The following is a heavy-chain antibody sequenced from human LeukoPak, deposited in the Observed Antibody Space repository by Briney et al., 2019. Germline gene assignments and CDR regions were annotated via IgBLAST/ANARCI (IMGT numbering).Heavy chain of an antibody. CDR1: GGSISSSSYY. V-gene: IGHV4-39*07. Sequence: NPSETLSLTCTVSGGSISSSSYYWGWIRQPPRKGLEWIGSIYYSGSTYYNPSLKSRVTISVDTSKNQFSLKLSSVTAADTAVYYCARDANSFGGSQWWGQGTLVTVSS. J-gene: IGHJ4*02. CDR3: ARDANSFGGSQW. CDR2: IYYSGST. D-gene: IGHD6-19*01.